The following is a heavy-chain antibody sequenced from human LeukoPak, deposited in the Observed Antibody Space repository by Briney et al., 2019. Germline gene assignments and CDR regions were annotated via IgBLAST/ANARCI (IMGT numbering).Heavy chain of an antibody. CDR2: IYSGGST. V-gene: IGHV3-66*01. Sequence: GGSLRLSCAASGSTVSSNYMSWVRQAPGKGLEWVSVIYSGGSTYYADSVKGSFTISRDNSKNTLYLQMNSLRAEDTAVYYCARSRTGYCSSTSCYYYYGMDVWGQGTTVTVSS. D-gene: IGHD2-2*01. J-gene: IGHJ6*02. CDR3: ARSRTGYCSSTSCYYYYGMDV. CDR1: GSTVSSNY.